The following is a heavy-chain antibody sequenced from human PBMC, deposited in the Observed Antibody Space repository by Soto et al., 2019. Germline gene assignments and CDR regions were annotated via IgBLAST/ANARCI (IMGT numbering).Heavy chain of an antibody. D-gene: IGHD3-22*01. Sequence: QVQLVQSGAEVKKPGSSVKVSCKASGGSFSSYAFSWVRQAPGQGLEWMGGTIPILGTADYAQKFQGRLTITADESASTSYRELSSLRSEDTAVYYCARVESSDTGDYWGQGTLVTVSS. CDR1: GGSFSSYA. V-gene: IGHV1-69*01. CDR3: ARVESSDTGDY. J-gene: IGHJ4*02. CDR2: TIPILGTA.